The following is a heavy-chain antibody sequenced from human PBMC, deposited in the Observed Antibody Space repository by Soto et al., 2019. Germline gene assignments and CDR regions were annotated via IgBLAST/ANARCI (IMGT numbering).Heavy chain of an antibody. V-gene: IGHV2-26*01. CDR1: GFSLDNPAMG. Sequence: QVTLKESGPVLVKPTETLTLTCTVSGFSLDNPAMGVSWIRQPPGKALEWLALIFSNYVESYSTSLKSRLTISKNTSKSQVVLTMTNMDPLDTATYYCARMRGDGYPLNWFDPWGQGTLVTVSS. CDR3: ARMRGDGYPLNWFDP. J-gene: IGHJ5*02. D-gene: IGHD5-12*01. CDR2: IFSNYVE.